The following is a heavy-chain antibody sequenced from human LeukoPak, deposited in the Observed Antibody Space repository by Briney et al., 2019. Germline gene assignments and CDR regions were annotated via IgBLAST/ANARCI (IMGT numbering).Heavy chain of an antibody. Sequence: VASVKVSCKASGYTFTSYGISWVRQAPGQGLEWMGWISAYNGNTNYAQKLRGRVTMTTDTSTSTAYMELRSLRSDDTAVYYCAIDRENNYYGSSVVFDPWGQGTLVTVSS. CDR1: GYTFTSYG. CDR2: ISAYNGNT. D-gene: IGHD3-22*01. J-gene: IGHJ5*02. CDR3: AIDRENNYYGSSVVFDP. V-gene: IGHV1-18*01.